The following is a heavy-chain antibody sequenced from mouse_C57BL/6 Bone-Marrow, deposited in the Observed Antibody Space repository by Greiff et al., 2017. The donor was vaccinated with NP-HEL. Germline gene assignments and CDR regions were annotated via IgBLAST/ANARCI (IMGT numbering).Heavy chain of an antibody. CDR2: IWTGGGT. J-gene: IGHJ1*03. CDR1: GFSLTSYA. Sequence: VQLQESGPGLVAPSQSLSITCTVSGFSLTSYAISWVSQPPGKGLEWLGVIWTGGGTNYNSALKSRLSISKDNSKSQVFLKMNSLQTDDTARYYCARNYYGSSYGYFDVWGTGTTVTVSS. V-gene: IGHV2-9-1*01. CDR3: ARNYYGSSYGYFDV. D-gene: IGHD1-1*01.